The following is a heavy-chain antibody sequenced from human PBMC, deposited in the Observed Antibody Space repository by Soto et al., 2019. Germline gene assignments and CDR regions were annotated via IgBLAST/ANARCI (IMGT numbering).Heavy chain of an antibody. D-gene: IGHD2-15*01. V-gene: IGHV1-2*04. CDR3: ATTIGYCSGGSCSVGYYYYYGMDV. CDR2: INPNSGGT. J-gene: IGHJ6*02. CDR1: GYTFTGYY. Sequence: ASVKVSCKASGYTFTGYYMHWVRQAPGQGLEWMGWINPNSGGTNYAQKFQGWVTMTRDTSISTAYMELSRLRSDDTAVYYCATTIGYCSGGSCSVGYYYYYGMDVWGQGTTVTVSS.